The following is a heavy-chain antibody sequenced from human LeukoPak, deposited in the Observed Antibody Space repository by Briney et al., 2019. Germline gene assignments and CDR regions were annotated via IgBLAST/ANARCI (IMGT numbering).Heavy chain of an antibody. Sequence: ASVKVSCKDSGYTFTSYDINWVRQATGQGLEWMGWMNPNSGNTGYAQKFQGRVTITRNTSISTAYMELSSLRSEDTAVYYCARGGYQLLYPYYYYYMDVWGKGTTVTVSS. D-gene: IGHD2-2*02. J-gene: IGHJ6*03. CDR1: GYTFTSYD. V-gene: IGHV1-8*03. CDR2: MNPNSGNT. CDR3: ARGGYQLLYPYYYYYMDV.